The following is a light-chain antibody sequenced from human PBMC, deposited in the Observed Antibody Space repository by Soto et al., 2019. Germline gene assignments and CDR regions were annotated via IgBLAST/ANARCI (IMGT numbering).Light chain of an antibody. V-gene: IGKV3-15*01. CDR1: ESVNLS. Sequence: EIMVTKSPGTLSMSPGGGSTLSCTANESVNLSLTWYQQKPGQPPRLLMYSASTRATGIPVRFRGSGSGTEFTLTISSLRSEDSAVYYCHQYNSWPRGTLGPGTKVDIK. CDR2: SAS. CDR3: HQYNSWPRGT. J-gene: IGKJ3*01.